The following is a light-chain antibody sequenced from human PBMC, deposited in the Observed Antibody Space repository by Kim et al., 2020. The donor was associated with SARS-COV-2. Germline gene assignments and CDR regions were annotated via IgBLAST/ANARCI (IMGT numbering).Light chain of an antibody. Sequence: VSPGQTASITFSGDKLGNKYACWYQQKPGQSPVLVIYQDTKRPSGIPERFSGSNSGNTATLTISVTQAMDEADYYCQTWDRGNDVVFGGGTQLTVL. CDR2: QDT. V-gene: IGLV3-1*01. J-gene: IGLJ2*01. CDR3: QTWDRGNDVV. CDR1: KLGNKY.